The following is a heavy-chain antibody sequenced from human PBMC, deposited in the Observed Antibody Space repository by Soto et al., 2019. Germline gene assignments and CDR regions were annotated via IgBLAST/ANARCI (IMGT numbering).Heavy chain of an antibody. CDR2: INHSGST. J-gene: IGHJ6*02. Sequence: SETLSLTCAVYGGSFSGYYWSWIRQPPGKGLEWIGEINHSGSTNYNPSLKSRVTISVDTSKNQFSLKLSSVTAADTAVYYCARGLYCSSTSCYGGTDYGMDVWGQWTTVTVS. CDR1: GGSFSGYY. CDR3: ARGLYCSSTSCYGGTDYGMDV. V-gene: IGHV4-34*01. D-gene: IGHD2-2*01.